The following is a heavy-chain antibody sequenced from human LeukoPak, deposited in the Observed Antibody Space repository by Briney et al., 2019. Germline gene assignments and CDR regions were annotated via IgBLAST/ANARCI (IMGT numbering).Heavy chain of an antibody. Sequence: ASVKVSCKASGYTFTGYYMHWVRQAPGQGLEGMGWISAYNGNTNYAQKLQGRVTMTTDTSTSTAYMELRSLRSDDTAVYYCARILAYCGGDCYNSLDYWGQGTLVTVSS. D-gene: IGHD2-21*02. CDR1: GYTFTGYY. CDR2: ISAYNGNT. J-gene: IGHJ4*02. CDR3: ARILAYCGGDCYNSLDY. V-gene: IGHV1-18*04.